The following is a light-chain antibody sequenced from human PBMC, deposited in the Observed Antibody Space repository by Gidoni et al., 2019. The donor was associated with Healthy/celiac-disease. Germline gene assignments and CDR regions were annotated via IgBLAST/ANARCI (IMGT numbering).Light chain of an antibody. J-gene: IGLJ7*01. CDR3: AAWDDSLNGAV. V-gene: IGLV1-44*01. CDR1: SSNIGSNT. CDR2: RNN. Sequence: QSVMTQPLSASGTPGQRVTISCSGISSNIGSNTVNWYQQLPGTAPKLLIYRNNQRPSGVPDRFSGSKSGTSASLAISGLQSEDEADYYCAAWDDSLNGAVFGGGTQLXVL.